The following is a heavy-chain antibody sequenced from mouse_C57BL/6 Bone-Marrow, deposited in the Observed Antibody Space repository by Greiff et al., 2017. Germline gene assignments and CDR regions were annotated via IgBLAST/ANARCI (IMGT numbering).Heavy chain of an antibody. CDR3: ARGDYGSSPHYFDY. D-gene: IGHD1-1*01. J-gene: IGHJ2*01. Sequence: EVQGVESGGGLVQPGGSLKLSCAASGFTFSDYYMYWVRQTPEKRLEWVAYISNGGGSTYYPDTVKGRFTISRDNAKNTLYLQMSRLKAEDTAMYYCARGDYGSSPHYFDYWGQGTTLTVSS. CDR1: GFTFSDYY. CDR2: ISNGGGST. V-gene: IGHV5-12*01.